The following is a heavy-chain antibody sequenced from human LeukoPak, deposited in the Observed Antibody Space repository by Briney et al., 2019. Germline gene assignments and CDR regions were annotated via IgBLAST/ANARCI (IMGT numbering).Heavy chain of an antibody. V-gene: IGHV4-59*01. Sequence: SETLSLTCNVSGASLINNYWSWIRQSPGKGLEWIGYVYYNSGSTSYSPSLNSRVTISVDTSKNQFYLKLTSVTAADTAMYYCARSPGVGYYYYMDVWGKGITVIVSS. CDR1: GASLINNY. CDR3: ARSPGVGYYYYMDV. J-gene: IGHJ6*03. CDR2: VYYNSGST. D-gene: IGHD2-15*01.